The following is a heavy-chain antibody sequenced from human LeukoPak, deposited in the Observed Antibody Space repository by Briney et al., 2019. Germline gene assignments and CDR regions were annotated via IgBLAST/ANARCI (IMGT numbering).Heavy chain of an antibody. J-gene: IGHJ4*02. V-gene: IGHV1-8*01. D-gene: IGHD4-17*01. CDR1: GYTLTSYD. Sequence: ASVKVSCKASGYTLTSYDINWVRQATGQGLEWMGWINPNSGNTGYAQKFQGRVTMTRNTSISTAYMELSSLRSEDTAVYYCARGQGTTRPPSFDYWGQGTLVTVSS. CDR2: INPNSGNT. CDR3: ARGQGTTRPPSFDY.